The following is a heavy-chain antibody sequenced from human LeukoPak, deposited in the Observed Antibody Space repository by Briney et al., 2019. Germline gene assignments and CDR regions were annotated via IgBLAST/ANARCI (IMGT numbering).Heavy chain of an antibody. D-gene: IGHD1-26*01. CDR2: IRYDGSNK. CDR1: GFTFSSYG. CDR3: ARVDWEGSGSYYFDY. V-gene: IGHV3-30*02. J-gene: IGHJ4*02. Sequence: HSGGSLRLSCAASGFTFSSYGMHWVRQAPGKGLEWVAFIRYDGSNKYYADSVKGRFTISRDNSKNTLYLQMNNLRAEDTAVYYCARVDWEGSGSYYFDYWGQGTLVTVSS.